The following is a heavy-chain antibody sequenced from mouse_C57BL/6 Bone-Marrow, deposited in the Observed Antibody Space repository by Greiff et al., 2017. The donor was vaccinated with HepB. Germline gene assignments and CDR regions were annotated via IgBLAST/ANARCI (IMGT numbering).Heavy chain of an antibody. V-gene: IGHV1-55*01. D-gene: IGHD1-1*01. Sequence: VQLQQSGAELVKPGASVKMSCKASGYTFTSYWITWVKQRPGQGLEWIGDIYPGSGSTNYNEKLKSKATLTVDTSSSTAYMQLSSLTSEDSAVYYCARGTTVVLDYWGQGTTLTVSS. CDR2: IYPGSGST. CDR3: ARGTTVVLDY. CDR1: GYTFTSYW. J-gene: IGHJ2*01.